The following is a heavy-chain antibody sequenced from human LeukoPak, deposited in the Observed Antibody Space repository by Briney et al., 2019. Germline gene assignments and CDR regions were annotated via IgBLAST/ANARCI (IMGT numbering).Heavy chain of an antibody. CDR1: GFTFGDYA. J-gene: IGHJ3*02. CDR3: TRYCGGDCYDAFDI. CDR2: ISSKAYGGTT. D-gene: IGHD2-21*02. V-gene: IGHV3-49*04. Sequence: GGSLRLSCTASGFTFGDYAMSWVRRAPGKGLEWVGFISSKAYGGTTQYAASVKGRFTISRDDSKSIAYLQMNSLKTEDTAVYYCTRYCGGDCYDAFDIWGQGTMVTVSS.